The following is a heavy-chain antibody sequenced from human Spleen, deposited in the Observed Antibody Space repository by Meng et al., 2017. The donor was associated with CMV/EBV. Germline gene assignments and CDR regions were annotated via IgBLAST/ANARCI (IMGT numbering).Heavy chain of an antibody. CDR1: GFTLNSYS. V-gene: IGHV3-21*01. J-gene: IGHJ4*02. D-gene: IGHD6-13*01. CDR2: ISNNIGYK. CDR3: AKDPGIAAAGPNAVDY. Sequence: GGSLRLSCAASGFTLNSYSVNWVRQAPGKGLEWVSSISNNIGYKNYAQSVKGRFTISRDNAKNSVYLQMTSLRAEDTAVYYCAKDPGIAAAGPNAVDYWGQGTLVTVSS.